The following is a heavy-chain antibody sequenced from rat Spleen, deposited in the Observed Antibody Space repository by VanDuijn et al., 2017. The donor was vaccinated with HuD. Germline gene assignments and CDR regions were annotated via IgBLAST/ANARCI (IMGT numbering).Heavy chain of an antibody. D-gene: IGHD5-1*01. CDR3: TRNWDY. Sequence: EVQLVESGGGLVQPGRSMKLSCAASGFTFSNYGMHWIRQAPTKGLEWVASISNTGGSTYYGDSVKGRFTISRDNAKNTLYLQMNSLRSEDTATYYCTRNWDYWGQGVMVTVSS. V-gene: IGHV5S13*01. CDR1: GFTFSNYG. CDR2: ISNTGGST. J-gene: IGHJ2*01.